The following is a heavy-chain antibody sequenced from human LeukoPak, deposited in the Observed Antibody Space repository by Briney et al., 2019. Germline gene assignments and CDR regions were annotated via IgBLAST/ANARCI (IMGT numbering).Heavy chain of an antibody. D-gene: IGHD6-13*01. CDR2: ISSSSYI. CDR3: ARTYSRSWYYFDY. J-gene: IGHJ4*02. CDR1: GFTFSSYS. V-gene: IGHV3-21*01. Sequence: GGSLRLSCAASGFTFSSYSMNWVRQAPGKGLEWVSYISSSSYIYYSDSVKGRFTISRDNTKNKLELQMKSLRREDTPVYYCARTYSRSWYYFDYWRQGTLVTVSS.